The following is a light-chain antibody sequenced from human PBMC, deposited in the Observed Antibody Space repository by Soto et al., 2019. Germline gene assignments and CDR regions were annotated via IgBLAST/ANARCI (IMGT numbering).Light chain of an antibody. CDR2: EGS. Sequence: QSALTQPASVSGSPGQSITISCTGTSSDVGNYNLVSWYQQHPGKAPKTIIYEGSKRPSGVSNRFSGSKSGNTASLTISGLQAEDEADYFCSSYTSNSTLVFGGGTKLTVL. V-gene: IGLV2-14*02. J-gene: IGLJ3*02. CDR3: SSYTSNSTLV. CDR1: SSDVGNYNL.